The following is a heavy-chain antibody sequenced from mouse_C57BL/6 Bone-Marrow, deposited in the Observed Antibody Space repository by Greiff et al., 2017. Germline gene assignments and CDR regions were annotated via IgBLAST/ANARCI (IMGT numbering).Heavy chain of an antibody. CDR1: GYTFTSYW. CDR3: GRVGMVTTWYFDN. D-gene: IGHD2-2*01. V-gene: IGHV1-50*01. Sequence: VQLQQPGAELVKPGASVKLSCKASGYTFTSYWMQWVKQRPGQGLEWIGEIDPSDSYTNYNQKFKGKATLTVDTSSSTAYMQLSSLTSEDSAVYFCGRVGMVTTWYFDNWGQGTTLTVAS. CDR2: IDPSDSYT. J-gene: IGHJ2*01.